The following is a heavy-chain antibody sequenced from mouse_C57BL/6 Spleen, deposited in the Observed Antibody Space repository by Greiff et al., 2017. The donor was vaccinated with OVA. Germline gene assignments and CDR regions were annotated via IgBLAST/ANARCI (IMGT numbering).Heavy chain of an antibody. CDR2: INPSNGGT. V-gene: IGHV1-53*01. D-gene: IGHD2-4*01. CDR1: GYTFTSYW. CDR3: ARWTYYDYDVWYFDV. Sequence: QVQLQQPGTELVKPGASVKLSCKASGYTFTSYWMHWVKQRPGQGLEWIGNINPSNGGTNYNEKFKIKATLTVDKSSSTAYMQLSSLTSEDSAVYYCARWTYYDYDVWYFDVWGTGTTVTVSS. J-gene: IGHJ1*03.